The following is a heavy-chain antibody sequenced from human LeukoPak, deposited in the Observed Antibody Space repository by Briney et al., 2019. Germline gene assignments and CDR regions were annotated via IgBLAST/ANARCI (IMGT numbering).Heavy chain of an antibody. CDR2: IIPIFGTA. Sequence: ASVKVSCKASGGTFSSYAISWVRQAPGQGLEWMGGIIPIFGTANYAQKFQGRVTITADKSTSTAYMELSSLRSEDTAVYYCARVDGYNYHYYYMDVWGKGTTVTISS. J-gene: IGHJ6*03. CDR3: ARVDGYNYHYYYMDV. V-gene: IGHV1-69*06. D-gene: IGHD5-24*01. CDR1: GGTFSSYA.